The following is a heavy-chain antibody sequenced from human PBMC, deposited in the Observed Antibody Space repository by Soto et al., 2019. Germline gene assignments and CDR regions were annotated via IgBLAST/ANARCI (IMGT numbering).Heavy chain of an antibody. D-gene: IGHD3-10*01. J-gene: IGHJ5*01. CDR1: GFTFSTYE. CDR3: AGEGSSVRGANWFDP. Sequence: GSLRLSCAASGFTFSTYEMNWVRQAPGKGLEWVSHISSGGSTIYYADSVKGRFTISRDNARNSLFLQMYSLSVEDTAVYYCAGEGSSVRGANWFDPWGQGTLVTVSS. CDR2: ISSGGSTI. V-gene: IGHV3-48*03.